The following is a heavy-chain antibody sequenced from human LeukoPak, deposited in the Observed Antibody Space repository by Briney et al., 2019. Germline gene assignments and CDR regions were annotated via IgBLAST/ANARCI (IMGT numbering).Heavy chain of an antibody. V-gene: IGHV3-7*01. J-gene: IGHJ4*02. CDR3: ASHVGIAAAFDY. D-gene: IGHD6-13*01. CDR2: IKQDGSEK. CDR1: GFSFSPYS. Sequence: GSLRLSCAASGFSFSPYSMNWVRQAPGKGLEWVANIKQDGSEKYYVDSVKGRFTISRDNAKNSLYLQMNSLRAEDRAVYYCASHVGIAAAFDYWGQGTLVTVSS.